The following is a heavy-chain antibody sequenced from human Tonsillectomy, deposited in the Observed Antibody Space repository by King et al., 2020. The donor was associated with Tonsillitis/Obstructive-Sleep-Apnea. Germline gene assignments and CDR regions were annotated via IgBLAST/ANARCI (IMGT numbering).Heavy chain of an antibody. V-gene: IGHV3-23*04. Sequence: VQLVESGGGLVQPGGSLRLSCAASGFTFSSYDMSWVRQAPGKGLEWVSGISANGCSTYYADSVKGRFTISRDNSKNTLYLQMNSLRAEDTAVYYCAKDENWYFDLWGRGTLVTVSS. CDR2: ISANGCST. CDR1: GFTFSSYD. CDR3: AKDENWYFDL. J-gene: IGHJ2*01.